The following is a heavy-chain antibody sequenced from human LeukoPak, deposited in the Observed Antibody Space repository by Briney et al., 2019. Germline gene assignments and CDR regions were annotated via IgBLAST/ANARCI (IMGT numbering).Heavy chain of an antibody. CDR1: GYTFTSYG. Sequence: ASVKVSCKASGYTFTSYGISWVRQAPGQGLEWMGWIGAYNGNTNYAQRLQGRVIMTTDTSTSTAYMELSRLRSDDTAVYYCARDLATNPSGAVIPDPWGQGTLVTVSS. CDR2: IGAYNGNT. J-gene: IGHJ5*02. V-gene: IGHV1-18*01. CDR3: ARDLATNPSGAVIPDP. D-gene: IGHD2-15*01.